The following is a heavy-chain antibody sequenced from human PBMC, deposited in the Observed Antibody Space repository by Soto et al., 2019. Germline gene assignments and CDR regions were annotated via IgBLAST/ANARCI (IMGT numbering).Heavy chain of an antibody. D-gene: IGHD2-15*01. V-gene: IGHV3-30*18. CDR2: ISYDGSNK. CDR1: GFTFSNYG. Sequence: PGGSLRLSCAASGFTFSNYGMHWVRQAPGKGLEWVAVISYDGSNKYYADSVKGRFTISRDNSKNTLYLQTNSLRAEDTAVYYCAKEISCSGGSCYSYYYYGMDVWGQGTTVTVSS. CDR3: AKEISCSGGSCYSYYYYGMDV. J-gene: IGHJ6*02.